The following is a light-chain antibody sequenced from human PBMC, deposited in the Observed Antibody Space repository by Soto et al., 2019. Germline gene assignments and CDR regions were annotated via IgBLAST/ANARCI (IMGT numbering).Light chain of an antibody. Sequence: DIQMTQSPSSLSASVGDRVTITCRASQSITTYLNWYQQTSGEAPKLLIYAAARLQTGVPPRFSGSGSGTDFTLTISSLQPEDFATYYCQQAYGAPPTFGQGTKVDNK. CDR2: AAA. V-gene: IGKV1-39*01. J-gene: IGKJ1*01. CDR1: QSITTY. CDR3: QQAYGAPPT.